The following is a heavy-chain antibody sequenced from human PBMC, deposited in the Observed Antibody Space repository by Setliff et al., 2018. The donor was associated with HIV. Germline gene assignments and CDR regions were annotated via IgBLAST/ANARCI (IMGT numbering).Heavy chain of an antibody. CDR2: ILYDGSNK. V-gene: IGHV3-30*18. D-gene: IGHD3-22*01. J-gene: IGHJ4*02. CDR1: GFTFSSYS. Sequence: PGGSLRLSCAASGFTFSSYSMNWVRQAPGKGLEWVAVILYDGSNKYYADSVKGRFTISRDNSKNTLYLQMNSLRIEDTAVYYCAKDATYYFDSGDGTGWVHPHFDYWGQGTLVTVSS. CDR3: AKDATYYFDSGDGTGWVHPHFDY.